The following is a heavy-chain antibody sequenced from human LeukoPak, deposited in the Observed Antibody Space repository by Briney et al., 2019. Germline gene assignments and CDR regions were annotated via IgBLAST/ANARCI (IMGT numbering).Heavy chain of an antibody. CDR1: GFTFSSYG. CDR3: AVGVVPAAFDAFDI. Sequence: PGGSLRLSCATSGFTFSSYGMHWVRQAPGKGLEWVAVIWYDGSNKYYADSVKGRFTISRDNSKNTLYLQMNSLRAEDTAVYYCAVGVVPAAFDAFDIWGQGTMVTVSS. J-gene: IGHJ3*02. CDR2: IWYDGSNK. D-gene: IGHD2-2*01. V-gene: IGHV3-33*01.